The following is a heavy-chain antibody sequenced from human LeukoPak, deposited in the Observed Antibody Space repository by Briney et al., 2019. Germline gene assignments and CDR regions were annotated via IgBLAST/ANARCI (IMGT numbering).Heavy chain of an antibody. J-gene: IGHJ4*02. Sequence: GGSLRVSCPASGLIFINYVRSWLRQAPWKGLAWVSISSESGGRTYYADCVKGRLAISRDNSKNTLYLQMDSLRAEDTAVYYCAKGRLVLDYSGQGTLVTASS. D-gene: IGHD6-6*01. CDR2: SSESGGRT. V-gene: IGHV3-23*01. CDR1: GLIFINYV. CDR3: AKGRLVLDY.